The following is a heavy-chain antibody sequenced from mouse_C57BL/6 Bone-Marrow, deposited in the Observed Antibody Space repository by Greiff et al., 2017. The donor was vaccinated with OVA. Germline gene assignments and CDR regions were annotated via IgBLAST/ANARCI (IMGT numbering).Heavy chain of an antibody. J-gene: IGHJ1*03. CDR2: IYPGDGDT. D-gene: IGHD1-1*01. Sequence: QVQLQQSGPELVKPGASVKISCKASGYAFSSSWMNWVKQRPGKGLEWIGRIYPGDGDTNYNGKFKGKATLTADKSSSTAYMQLSSLTSEDSAVYFCALYYYGSSPQWYVDVWGTGTTVTVAS. V-gene: IGHV1-82*01. CDR1: GYAFSSSW. CDR3: ALYYYGSSPQWYVDV.